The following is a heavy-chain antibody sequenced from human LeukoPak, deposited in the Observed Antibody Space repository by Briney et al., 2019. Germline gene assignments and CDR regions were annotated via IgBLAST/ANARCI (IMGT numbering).Heavy chain of an antibody. CDR2: ISSSSSYI. V-gene: IGHV3-21*01. CDR3: ARDHGSPPHHY. CDR1: GFTFSSYS. Sequence: GGSLRLSCAASGFTFSSYSMNWVRQAPGKGLEWVSSISSSSSYIYYADSVKGRFTISRDNAKNPLYLQMNSLRAEDTAVYYCARDHGSPPHHYWGQGTLVTVSS. J-gene: IGHJ4*02. D-gene: IGHD1-26*01.